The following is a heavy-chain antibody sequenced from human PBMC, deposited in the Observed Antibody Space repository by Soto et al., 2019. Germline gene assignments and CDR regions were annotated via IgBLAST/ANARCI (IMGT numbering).Heavy chain of an antibody. CDR3: TRDTSDCHSNWFDP. Sequence: GASVKFSFKAFGGTFANFAINWVRQAPGQGLEWMGGIIPIFGTGHYAQKFQGRVTITADESTSTTYMELSSLRSEDTGIYYCTRDTSDCHSNWFDPWGQGTLVTVSS. J-gene: IGHJ5*02. CDR2: IIPIFGTG. D-gene: IGHD2-21*02. CDR1: GGTFANFA. V-gene: IGHV1-69*01.